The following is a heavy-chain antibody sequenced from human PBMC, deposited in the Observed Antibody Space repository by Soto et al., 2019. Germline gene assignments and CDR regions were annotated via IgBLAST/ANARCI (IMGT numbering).Heavy chain of an antibody. V-gene: IGHV4-38-2*02. J-gene: IGHJ4*02. CDR1: GYSISNGYY. CDR2: VYQTVST. D-gene: IGHD4-4*01. CDR3: AREKGHSNPFDF. Sequence: PSETLSLTCTVSGYSISNGYYWAWIRQSPGKGLEWIGSVYQTVSTSYNPSLESRVTILVDIAKNHFPLRLNSVTAADTAVYFCAREKGHSNPFDFWGPGMLVTVSS.